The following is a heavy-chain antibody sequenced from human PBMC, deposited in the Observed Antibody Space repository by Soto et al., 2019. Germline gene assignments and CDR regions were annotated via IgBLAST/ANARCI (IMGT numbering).Heavy chain of an antibody. CDR3: ARDRSYYGSAGMVV. V-gene: IGHV3-33*01. D-gene: IGHD3-10*01. Sequence: PGGSLRLSCAASGFTFSSYGMHWVRQAPGKGLEWVAVIWYDGSNKYYADSVRGRFTISRDNSKNTLYLQMNSLRAEDTAVYYCARDRSYYGSAGMVVWGQGITVTV. CDR1: GFTFSSYG. J-gene: IGHJ6*02. CDR2: IWYDGSNK.